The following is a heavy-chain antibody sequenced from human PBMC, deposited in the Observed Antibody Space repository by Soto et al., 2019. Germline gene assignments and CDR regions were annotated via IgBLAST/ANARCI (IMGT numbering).Heavy chain of an antibody. V-gene: IGHV4-59*01. J-gene: IGHJ4*02. CDR1: CGSISSYY. CDR3: ARTRPLEMVTDY. D-gene: IGHD5-18*01. CDR2: IYYSGST. Sequence: PSETLSLTCTVSCGSISSYYWSWIRQPPGKGLEWIGYIYYSGSTNYNPSLKSRVTISVDTSKNQFSLKLSSVTAADTAVYYCARTRPLEMVTDYWGQGTLVTVSS.